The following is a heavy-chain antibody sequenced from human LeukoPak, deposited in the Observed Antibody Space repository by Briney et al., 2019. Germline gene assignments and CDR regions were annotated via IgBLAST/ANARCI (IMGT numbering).Heavy chain of an antibody. V-gene: IGHV4-4*07. CDR1: GGSISSYH. Sequence: SETLSLTCTVSGGSISSYHWSWIRQPAGKGLEWIGRIYTSGSTNYNPSLKSRVTMSVDTSKNQFSLKLSSVTAADTAVYYCARGQPSMVRGVINGFDYWGQGTLVTVSS. D-gene: IGHD3-10*01. J-gene: IGHJ4*02. CDR3: ARGQPSMVRGVINGFDY. CDR2: IYTSGST.